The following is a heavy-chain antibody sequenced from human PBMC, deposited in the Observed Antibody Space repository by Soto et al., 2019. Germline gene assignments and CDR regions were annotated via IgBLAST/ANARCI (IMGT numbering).Heavy chain of an antibody. CDR2: IYHSGST. D-gene: IGHD2-2*01. CDR3: ARVPDR. J-gene: IGHJ5*02. Sequence: SETLCLTCAVSGGSIIDGGYSWSWIRQPPGKGLEWIGYIYHSGSTYYNPSLKSRVTISVDRSKNQFSLKLSSVTAADTAVYYCARVPDRWGQGTLVTVSS. CDR1: GGSIIDGGYS. V-gene: IGHV4-30-2*01.